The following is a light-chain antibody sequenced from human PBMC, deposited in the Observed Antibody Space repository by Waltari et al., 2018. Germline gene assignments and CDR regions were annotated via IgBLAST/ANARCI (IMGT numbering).Light chain of an antibody. J-gene: IGLJ2*01. CDR1: SSDVVSYNL. V-gene: IGLV2-23*01. CDR2: EGS. Sequence: QSALTQPASVSGSPGQSITISCTGTSSDVVSYNLVSWYQQHPGKAPKLMIYEGSKRPPGVSNRFSGSKSGNTASLTISGLQAEDEADYYCCSYAGSSTLGVFGGGTKLTVL. CDR3: CSYAGSSTLGV.